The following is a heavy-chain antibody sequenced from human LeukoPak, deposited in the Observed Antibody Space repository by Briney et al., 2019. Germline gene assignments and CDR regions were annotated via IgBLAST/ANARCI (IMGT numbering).Heavy chain of an antibody. CDR2: ISSSSSYI. V-gene: IGHV3-21*01. Sequence: PGGSLRLSCAASGFTFSSYSMNWVRQAPGKGLEWVSSISSSSSYIYYADSVKGRFTISRDNAKNSLYLQMNSLRAEDTAVYYCASSVQLWFLFDYWGQGTLVTASS. CDR1: GFTFSSYS. J-gene: IGHJ4*02. CDR3: ASSVQLWFLFDY. D-gene: IGHD5-18*01.